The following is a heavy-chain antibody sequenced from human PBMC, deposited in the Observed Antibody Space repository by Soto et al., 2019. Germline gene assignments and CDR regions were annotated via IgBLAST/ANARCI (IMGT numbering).Heavy chain of an antibody. CDR1: GFTFSHHD. J-gene: IGHJ4*01. CDR3: AKGLSSASSFDY. V-gene: IGHV3-23*01. CDR2: ISGSGDRT. D-gene: IGHD3-22*01. Sequence: PGGSLRLSCAAAGFTFSHHDMSWVRQAPGKGLEWVSAISGSGDRTHYADSVKGRFTISRDNSKNMLSLQMNSLRAEDTAVYHCAKGLSSASSFDYWGHGSLVPVSS.